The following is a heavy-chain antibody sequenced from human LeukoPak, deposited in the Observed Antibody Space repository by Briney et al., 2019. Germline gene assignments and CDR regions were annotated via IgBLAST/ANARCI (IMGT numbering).Heavy chain of an antibody. CDR2: ISGSGGST. Sequence: PGGSLRLSCAASGFTFSSYAMSWVRQAPGKGLEWVSAISGSGGSTYYADSVKGRFTISRDNSKNTLYLQMNSLRAEDTAVYYCANPPTSSVEYYYYYMDVWGKGTTVTVSS. D-gene: IGHD3-22*01. V-gene: IGHV3-23*01. CDR1: GFTFSSYA. J-gene: IGHJ6*03. CDR3: ANPPTSSVEYYYYYMDV.